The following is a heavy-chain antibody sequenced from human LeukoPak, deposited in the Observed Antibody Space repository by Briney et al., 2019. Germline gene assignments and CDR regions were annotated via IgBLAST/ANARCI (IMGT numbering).Heavy chain of an antibody. Sequence: GGSLRLSCAASGFTFSTYAIHWVRQAPGKGLEWVSYISSSGSTIYYADSVKGRFTISRDNAKNSLYLQMNSLRAEDTAVYYCAELGITMIGGVWGKGTTVTISS. CDR2: ISSSGSTI. CDR3: AELGITMIGGV. CDR1: GFTFSTYA. J-gene: IGHJ6*04. V-gene: IGHV3-48*03. D-gene: IGHD3-10*02.